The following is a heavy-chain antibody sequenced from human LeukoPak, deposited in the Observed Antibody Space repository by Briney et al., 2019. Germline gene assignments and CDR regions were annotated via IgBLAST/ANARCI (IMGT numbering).Heavy chain of an antibody. CDR2: IYHTGIA. V-gene: IGHV4-59*01. CDR1: SGSISSYY. J-gene: IGHJ4*02. CDR3: ARGIIAARVYFDY. Sequence: SETLSLTCTVSSGSISSYYWSWIPQPPGKGLEWIGHIYHTGIANYNPSHKSRVTISIDTSKNQFSLKVSSATAADTALYYCARGIIAARVYFDYWGQGTLVTVSS. D-gene: IGHD6-6*01.